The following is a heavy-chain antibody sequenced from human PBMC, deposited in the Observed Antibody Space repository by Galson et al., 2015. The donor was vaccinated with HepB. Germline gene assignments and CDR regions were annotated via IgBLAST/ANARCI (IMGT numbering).Heavy chain of an antibody. CDR1: GGTFSSYA. CDR3: ARDLNLVRGYYYYYGMDV. J-gene: IGHJ6*02. CDR2: IIPILGIA. Sequence: SVKVSCKASGGTFSSYAISWVRQAPEQGLEWMGRIIPILGIANYAQKFQGRVTITADKSTSTAYMELSSLRSEDTAVYYCARDLNLVRGYYYYYGMDVWGQGTTVTVSS. V-gene: IGHV1-69*04. D-gene: IGHD2-2*01.